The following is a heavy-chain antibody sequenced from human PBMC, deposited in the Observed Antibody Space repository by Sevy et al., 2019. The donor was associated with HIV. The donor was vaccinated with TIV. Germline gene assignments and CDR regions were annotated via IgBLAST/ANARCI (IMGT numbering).Heavy chain of an antibody. Sequence: SETLSLTCSVSGGPISSYYWSWIRQPPGKRLEWIGYIHYSGSTNYKPSLNSRLTISVDTSKNQFSLRLTSVTAADTAVYYCARAPPVRSGDDYVNWFDPWGQGILVTVS. CDR3: ARAPPVRSGDDYVNWFDP. V-gene: IGHV4-59*01. D-gene: IGHD5-12*01. CDR2: IHYSGST. CDR1: GGPISSYY. J-gene: IGHJ5*02.